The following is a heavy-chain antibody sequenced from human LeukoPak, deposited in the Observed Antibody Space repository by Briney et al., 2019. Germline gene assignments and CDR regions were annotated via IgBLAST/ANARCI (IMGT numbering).Heavy chain of an antibody. J-gene: IGHJ6*03. Sequence: GRSLRLSCAASGFTFSSYWMSWVRQAPGKGLEWVANIKQDGSEKYYVDSVKGRFTISRDNSRNSLYLQMNSLRAEDTAVYYCARRKTTVIHYYYYFMDVWGKGTTVTVSS. V-gene: IGHV3-7*01. CDR3: ARRKTTVIHYYYYFMDV. D-gene: IGHD4-11*01. CDR1: GFTFSSYW. CDR2: IKQDGSEK.